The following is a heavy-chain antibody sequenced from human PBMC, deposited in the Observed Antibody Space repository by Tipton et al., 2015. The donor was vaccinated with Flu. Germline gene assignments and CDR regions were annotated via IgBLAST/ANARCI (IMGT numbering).Heavy chain of an antibody. J-gene: IGHJ4*02. Sequence: TLSLTCAVYGGSFSGYFWSWVRQPPGKGLEWIGSIYLSGSTYYNSSLKSRVTISVDTSKNQFSLKLSSVTAADTAVYYCARDWGKSNPQFDYWSQGTLVTVSS. CDR1: GGSFSGYF. D-gene: IGHD3-16*01. CDR3: ARDWGKSNPQFDY. V-gene: IGHV4-34*01. CDR2: IYLSGST.